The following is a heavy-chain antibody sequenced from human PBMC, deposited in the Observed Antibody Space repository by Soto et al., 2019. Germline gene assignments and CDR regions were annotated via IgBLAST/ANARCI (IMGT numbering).Heavy chain of an antibody. V-gene: IGHV3-33*01. Sequence: GGSLRLSCAAFGFTFSSYGMHWVRQAPGKGLEWVAVIWYDGSNKYYADSVKGRFTISRDNSKNTLYLQMNSLRAEDTAVYYCARGGQQLVLRTGDAFDIWGQGTMVTVSS. CDR2: IWYDGSNK. CDR3: ARGGQQLVLRTGDAFDI. CDR1: GFTFSSYG. D-gene: IGHD6-13*01. J-gene: IGHJ3*02.